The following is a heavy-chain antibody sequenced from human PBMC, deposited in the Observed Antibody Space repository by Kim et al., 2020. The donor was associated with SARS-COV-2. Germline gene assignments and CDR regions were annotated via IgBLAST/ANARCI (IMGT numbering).Heavy chain of an antibody. Sequence: SETLSLTCTVSGGSIRTTSYYWGWIRQPPGKGLEWIGNIYYSGNTYYNPSLKSRVTISIDTSKNQFSLNLSSVTAADTAVYYFSRRQGNGDQLDYWGQGILVNVSS. CDR2: IYYSGNT. CDR1: GGSIRTTSYY. J-gene: IGHJ4*02. V-gene: IGHV4-39*01. D-gene: IGHD4-17*01. CDR3: SRRQGNGDQLDY.